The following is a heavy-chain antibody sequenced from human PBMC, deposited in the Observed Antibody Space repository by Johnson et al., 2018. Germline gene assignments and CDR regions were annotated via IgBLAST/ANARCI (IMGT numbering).Heavy chain of an antibody. D-gene: IGHD3-16*01. J-gene: IGHJ4*02. Sequence: VQLVQSGGGLVQPGGSMRLSCAVSGFTFRDYPMHWVRQAPGKGLVWVSRLGGDGSGTAYAGAVKGRFTISRENTKSTLYLQMDSQRDEDMAVYYCARGNGWAFDYWGQGSLVTVSS. CDR1: GFTFRDYP. CDR2: LGGDGSGT. V-gene: IGHV3-74*03. CDR3: ARGNGWAFDY.